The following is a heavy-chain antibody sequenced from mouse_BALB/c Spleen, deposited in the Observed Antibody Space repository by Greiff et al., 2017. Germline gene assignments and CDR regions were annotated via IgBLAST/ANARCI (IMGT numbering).Heavy chain of an antibody. CDR1: GYTFTSYW. Sequence: QVQLQQSGAELAKPGASVKMSCKASGYTFTSYWMHWVKQRPGQGLEWIGYINPSTGYTEYNQKFKDKATLTADKSSSTSYMQLSSLTSEDSAVYYCAKYGYGARGTFAYWGQGTLVTVSA. CDR3: AKYGYGARGTFAY. J-gene: IGHJ3*01. V-gene: IGHV1-7*01. D-gene: IGHD2-2*01. CDR2: INPSTGYT.